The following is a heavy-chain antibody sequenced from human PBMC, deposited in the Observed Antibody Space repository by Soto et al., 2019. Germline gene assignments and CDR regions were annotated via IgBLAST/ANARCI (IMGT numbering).Heavy chain of an antibody. CDR2: IYYSGST. Sequence: PSETLSLTCTVSGGSISSYYWSWIRQPPGKGLEWIGYIYYSGSTNYNPSLKIRVTISVDTSKNQFSLKLSSVTAADTAVYYCARAPHYYYMDVWGKGTTVTVSS. CDR1: GGSISSYY. J-gene: IGHJ6*03. V-gene: IGHV4-59*01. CDR3: ARAPHYYYMDV.